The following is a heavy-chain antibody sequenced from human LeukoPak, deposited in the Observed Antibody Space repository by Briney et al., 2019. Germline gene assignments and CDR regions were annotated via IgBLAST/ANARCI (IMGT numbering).Heavy chain of an antibody. V-gene: IGHV4-59*02. Sequence: SETLSLTCTVSAVSVNNDQYWTWIRQPPGKGLQWVGCIRDSGSTHYNPSLESRVTISLDTPMNRFSLRLSSVTAADTAVYYCARGTDSSKVAYWGQGTLVTVSS. D-gene: IGHD3-22*01. CDR2: IRDSGST. CDR3: ARGTDSSKVAY. CDR1: AVSVNNDQY. J-gene: IGHJ4*02.